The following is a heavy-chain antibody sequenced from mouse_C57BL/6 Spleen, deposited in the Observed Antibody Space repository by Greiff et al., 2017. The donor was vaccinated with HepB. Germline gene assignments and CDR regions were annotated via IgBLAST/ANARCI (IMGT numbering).Heavy chain of an antibody. V-gene: IGHV1-4*01. CDR1: GYTFTSYT. CDR2: INPSSGYT. D-gene: IGHD1-1*01. J-gene: IGHJ3*01. Sequence: VQLQQSGAELARPGASVKMSCKASGYTFTSYTMHWVKQRPGQGLEWIGYINPSSGYTKYNQKFKDKATLTADKSSSTAYMQLSSLTSEDSAVYYCARGDYGSKFAYWGQGTLVTVSA. CDR3: ARGDYGSKFAY.